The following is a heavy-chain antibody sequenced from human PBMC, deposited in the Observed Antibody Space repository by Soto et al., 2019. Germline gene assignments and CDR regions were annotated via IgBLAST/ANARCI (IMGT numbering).Heavy chain of an antibody. D-gene: IGHD3-22*01. Sequence: EVQLVESGGGLVKPGGSLRLSCAASGFTFSSYSMNWVRQAPGKGLEWVSSISSSSSYIYYADSVKGRFTISRDNAKNSLYLQINSLRAEDTAVYYCAREHRGYYYDSSGYFDYWGQGTLVTVSS. J-gene: IGHJ4*02. CDR2: ISSSSSYI. CDR3: AREHRGYYYDSSGYFDY. CDR1: GFTFSSYS. V-gene: IGHV3-21*01.